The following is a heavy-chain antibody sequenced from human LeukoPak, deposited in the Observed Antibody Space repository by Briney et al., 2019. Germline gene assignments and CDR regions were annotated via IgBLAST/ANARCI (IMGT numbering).Heavy chain of an antibody. CDR3: ASGYGPYYYCMDV. V-gene: IGHV4-34*01. J-gene: IGHJ6*03. CDR2: INHSGST. D-gene: IGHD4-17*01. Sequence: SETLSLTCAVYGGSFSGYYWSWIRQPPGKGLEWIGEINHSGSTNYNPSLKSRVTISVDTSKNQFSLKLSSVTAADTAVYYCASGYGPYYYCMDVWGKGTTVTVSS. CDR1: GGSFSGYY.